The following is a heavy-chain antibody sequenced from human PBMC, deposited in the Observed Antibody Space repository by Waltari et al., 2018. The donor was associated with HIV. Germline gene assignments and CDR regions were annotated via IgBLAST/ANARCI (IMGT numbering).Heavy chain of an antibody. J-gene: IGHJ4*02. CDR3: AKDLAPYGSHGWSLDY. Sequence: EVQLVGPGGGMVQPGRTLRLSCAASGFTFCDFAMHWGRQAPGKGLEWVSGISWNSGSIGYADSVKGRFTISRDNAKNSLYLQMNSLRAEDTALYYCAKDLAPYGSHGWSLDYWGQGTLVTVSS. D-gene: IGHD6-19*01. CDR1: GFTFCDFA. CDR2: ISWNSGSI. V-gene: IGHV3-9*01.